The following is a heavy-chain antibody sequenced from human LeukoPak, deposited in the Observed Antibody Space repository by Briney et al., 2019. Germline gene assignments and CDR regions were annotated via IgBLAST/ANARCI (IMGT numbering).Heavy chain of an antibody. CDR3: AKGATYYYDSSGYYYEEYFDH. CDR1: GFTFSSYA. CDR2: ISGSGGST. D-gene: IGHD3-22*01. V-gene: IGHV3-23*01. J-gene: IGHJ4*02. Sequence: PGGSLRLSCAASGFTFSSYAMSWVRQAPGKGLEWVSAISGSGGSTYYADSVKGRFTISRDNSKNTLYLQMNSLRAEDTAVYYCAKGATYYYDSSGYYYEEYFDHWGQGTLVTVSS.